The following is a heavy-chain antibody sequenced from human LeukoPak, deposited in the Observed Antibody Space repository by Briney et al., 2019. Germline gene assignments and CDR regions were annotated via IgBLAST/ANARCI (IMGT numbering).Heavy chain of an antibody. Sequence: GASVKVSCKASGYTFTSYGISWVRQAPGQGLEWMGWISAYNGNTNYAQKLQGRVTMTTDTSTSTAYMELSSLRSEDTAVYYCAGLGVRDYYYYMDVWGKGTTVTISS. V-gene: IGHV1-18*01. J-gene: IGHJ6*03. D-gene: IGHD3-16*02. CDR1: GYTFTSYG. CDR2: ISAYNGNT. CDR3: AGLGVRDYYYYMDV.